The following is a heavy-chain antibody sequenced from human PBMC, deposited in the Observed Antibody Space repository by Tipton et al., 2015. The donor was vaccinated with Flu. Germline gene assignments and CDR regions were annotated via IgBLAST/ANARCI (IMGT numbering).Heavy chain of an antibody. CDR3: AKGHLDYGDF. V-gene: IGHV3-23*01. Sequence: GSLRLSCAASGSSFSRYAMNWVRQAPGKGLEWVSSISGGGSTTKYADSVKGRFTISRDNSKNTLYLQMNSLRAEDTAVYYCAKGHLDYGDFWGQGTLVTVSS. CDR2: ISGGGSTT. CDR1: GSSFSRYA. J-gene: IGHJ4*02.